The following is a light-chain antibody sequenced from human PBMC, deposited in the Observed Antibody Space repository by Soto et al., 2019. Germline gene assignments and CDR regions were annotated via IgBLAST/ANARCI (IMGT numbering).Light chain of an antibody. CDR2: AVS. Sequence: EIVMTQSPAILSVSPGERGTLSCRASQDIGTKLAWYQQKPGQAPSLLMYAVSTRASAAPARFSGSGSGSEFTLTISSLQSEDFAIYFCQQYYHWRTFGQGTKVDIK. CDR1: QDIGTK. CDR3: QQYYHWRT. J-gene: IGKJ1*01. V-gene: IGKV3-15*01.